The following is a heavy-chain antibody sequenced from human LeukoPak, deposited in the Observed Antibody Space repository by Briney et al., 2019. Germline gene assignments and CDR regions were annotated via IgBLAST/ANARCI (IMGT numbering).Heavy chain of an antibody. CDR3: AADTSGYYYFDS. CDR1: GASVSSSNW. Sequence: SGTLSLTCAVSGASVSSSNWWVWVRQPPKKGLEWIGEIHHSGSTNYNPSLKSRVTMSVDTSKNQISLRLTSVTAADTAVYYCAADTSGYYYFDSWGQGNLVTVSS. J-gene: IGHJ4*02. V-gene: IGHV4-4*02. CDR2: IHHSGST. D-gene: IGHD3-22*01.